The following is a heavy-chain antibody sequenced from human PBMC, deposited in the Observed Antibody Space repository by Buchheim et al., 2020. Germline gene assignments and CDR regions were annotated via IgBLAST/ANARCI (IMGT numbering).Heavy chain of an antibody. CDR3: ARDDSGNYPYYSMDV. CDR2: VNGDGGST. Sequence: EVQLMESGGGLVQPGGSLRLSCAASGFSSNDYWMHWVRQVPGKGLMWISRVNGDGGSTNYADPVKGRFTISSDNSKNTVYLQMNSLRSEDTAIYYCARDDSGNYPYYSMDVWGQGTT. D-gene: IGHD1-26*01. J-gene: IGHJ6*01. V-gene: IGHV3-74*01. CDR1: GFSSNDYW.